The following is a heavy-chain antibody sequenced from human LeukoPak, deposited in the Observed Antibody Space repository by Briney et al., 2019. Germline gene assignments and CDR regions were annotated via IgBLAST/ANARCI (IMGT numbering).Heavy chain of an antibody. J-gene: IGHJ4*02. Sequence: AGGSLLPSCAASGFTFSSYSMNWVRQAPGKGLEWVSSISSSSSYIYYADSVKGRFTISRDNARNSLYLQMNSLRAEDTAVYYCARAIVYDYVWGSYRSDPFDYWGQGTLVTVSS. CDR2: ISSSSSYI. CDR3: ARAIVYDYVWGSYRSDPFDY. CDR1: GFTFSSYS. D-gene: IGHD3-16*02. V-gene: IGHV3-21*01.